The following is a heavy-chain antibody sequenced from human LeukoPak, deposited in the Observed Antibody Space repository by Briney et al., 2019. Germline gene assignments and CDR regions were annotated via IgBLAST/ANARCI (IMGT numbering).Heavy chain of an antibody. V-gene: IGHV3-23*01. CDR2: ISGSGGST. Sequence: PGGSLRLSCAASGFTFSTYWMSWVRQAPGEGLEWVSAISGSGGSTYYADSVKGRFTISRDNSKNTLYLQMNSLRAEDTAVYYCAKDHYSASGHFDYWGQGTLVTVSS. D-gene: IGHD3-10*01. CDR3: AKDHYSASGHFDY. CDR1: GFTFSTYW. J-gene: IGHJ4*02.